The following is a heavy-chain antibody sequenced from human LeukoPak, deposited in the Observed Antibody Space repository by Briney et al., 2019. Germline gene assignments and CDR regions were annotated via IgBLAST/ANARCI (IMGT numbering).Heavy chain of an antibody. CDR1: GFTFSYYW. CDR2: IKQDGSEK. Sequence: GGSLRLSCAASGFTFSYYWMSWVRQAPGKGLEWVANIKQDGSEKYYVDSVKGRFTISRDNAKNSLYLQMNSLRDEDTAVYYCAREGSQSASGTYPGNEWGQGTLVTVSS. V-gene: IGHV3-7*01. D-gene: IGHD1-26*01. J-gene: IGHJ4*02. CDR3: AREGSQSASGTYPGNE.